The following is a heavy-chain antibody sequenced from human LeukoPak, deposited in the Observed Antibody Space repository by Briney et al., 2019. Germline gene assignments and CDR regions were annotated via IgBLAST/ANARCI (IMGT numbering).Heavy chain of an antibody. CDR2: IYPGDSDT. V-gene: IGHV5-51*01. CDR3: ARHRGIAAAGKEDYYYGMDV. D-gene: IGHD6-13*01. J-gene: IGHJ6*02. Sequence: GESLKISCKGSGYSFTSYWIGWVRQMPGKGLEWMGIIYPGDSDTRYSPSFQGQVTISADKSISTAYLQWSSLKASDTAMYYCARHRGIAAAGKEDYYYGMDVWGQGTTVTVSS. CDR1: GYSFTSYW.